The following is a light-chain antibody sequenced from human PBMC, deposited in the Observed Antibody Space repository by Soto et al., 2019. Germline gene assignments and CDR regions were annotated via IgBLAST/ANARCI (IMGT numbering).Light chain of an antibody. CDR3: QQSYSTLIT. V-gene: IGKV1-39*01. Sequence: DIQMTQSPSSLSASVGDTVTITCRASQNIKTYLNWYLQKPGKAPKLLILGASSLQSGVPSRLSGSGSGTDFTLTISSLQPEDFATYYCQQSYSTLITFGQGTRLEIK. J-gene: IGKJ5*01. CDR1: QNIKTY. CDR2: GAS.